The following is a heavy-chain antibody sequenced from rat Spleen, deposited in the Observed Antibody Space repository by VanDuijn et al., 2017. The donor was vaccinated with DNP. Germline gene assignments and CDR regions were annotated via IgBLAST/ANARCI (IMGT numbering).Heavy chain of an antibody. CDR1: GFTFSAYY. CDR3: VRWNSGHFDY. J-gene: IGHJ2*01. CDR2: IGSPAYAP. Sequence: EVQLVESGGGLVQPGRSLKLSCAASGFTFSAYYMAWFRQAPAKGLEWVAYIGSPAYAPYYTDSVKGRFAISRDNAKSTLYLQMNSLRSEDMATYYCVRWNSGHFDYWGQGVMVTVSS. D-gene: IGHD4-3*01. V-gene: IGHV5-22*01.